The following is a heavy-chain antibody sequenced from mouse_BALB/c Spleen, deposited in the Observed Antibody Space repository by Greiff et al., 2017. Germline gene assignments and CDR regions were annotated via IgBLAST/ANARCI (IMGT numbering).Heavy chain of an antibody. J-gene: IGHJ3*01. V-gene: IGHV5-4*02. CDR1: GFTFSDYY. Sequence: EVKLQESGGGLVKPGGSLKLSCAASGFTFSDYYMYWVRQTPEKRLEWVATISDGGSYTYYPDSVKGRFTISRDNAKNNLYLQMSSLKSEDTAMYYCARDDAWFAYWGQGTLVTVSA. CDR2: ISDGGSYT. CDR3: ARDDAWFAY.